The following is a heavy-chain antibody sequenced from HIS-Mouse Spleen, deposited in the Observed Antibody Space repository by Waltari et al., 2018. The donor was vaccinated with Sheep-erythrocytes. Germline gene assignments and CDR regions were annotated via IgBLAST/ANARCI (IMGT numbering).Heavy chain of an antibody. CDR1: GFTFSSYS. J-gene: IGHJ4*02. V-gene: IGHV3-21*01. CDR2: ISSSSIYI. CDR3: ARVASGATFDY. D-gene: IGHD1-26*01. Sequence: EVQLVESGGGLVKPGGSLRLSCAASGFTFSSYSMNWVRQAPGKGLEWVASISSSSIYIYYADSVKGRLTISRDNAKNSLYLQMNSLRAEDTAVYYCARVASGATFDYWGQGTLVTVSS.